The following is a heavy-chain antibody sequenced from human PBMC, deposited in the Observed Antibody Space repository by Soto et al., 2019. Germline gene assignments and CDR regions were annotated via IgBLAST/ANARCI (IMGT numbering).Heavy chain of an antibody. J-gene: IGHJ6*02. CDR3: ARKDIVVVPADINPNLYYVMDV. D-gene: IGHD2-2*02. Sequence: QVQLVQSGAEVKKPGSSVKVSCKASGGTFSTYTISWVRQAPGHGLEWLGGIIPFFDTINYAQRFQGRVTITADESTSTAYMELSGLRSEDTAVYYCARKDIVVVPADINPNLYYVMDVWGQGTTVTVSS. CDR2: IIPFFDTI. V-gene: IGHV1-69*01. CDR1: GGTFSTYT.